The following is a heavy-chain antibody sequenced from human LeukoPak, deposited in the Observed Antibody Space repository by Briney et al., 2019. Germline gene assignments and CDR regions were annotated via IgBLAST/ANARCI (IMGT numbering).Heavy chain of an antibody. CDR1: GFSFNTYW. D-gene: IGHD3-10*01. J-gene: IGHJ4*02. CDR2: VKHDGSEK. V-gene: IGHV3-7*01. Sequence: GGSLRLSCAASGFSFNTYWMSWVRQAPGKGLEWVANVKHDGSEKNYVNSVKGRFTISRDNAKNSLFLLMNSLRAEDTAVYYCARDRFSLIRGVIMSPTIDSWGQGTLVTVSS. CDR3: ARDRFSLIRGVIMSPTIDS.